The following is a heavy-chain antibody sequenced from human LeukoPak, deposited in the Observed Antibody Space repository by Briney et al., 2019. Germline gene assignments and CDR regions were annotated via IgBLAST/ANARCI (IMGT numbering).Heavy chain of an antibody. J-gene: IGHJ3*02. Sequence: ASVKVSCKASGYTFTSYDINWVRQATGQGLEWMGWMNPNSGNTGYAQKFQGRVTITSNTSISTAYMELSSLRSEDTAVYYCARVSSSWRAFDIWGQGTMVTVS. D-gene: IGHD6-13*01. CDR1: GYTFTSYD. CDR2: MNPNSGNT. V-gene: IGHV1-8*03. CDR3: ARVSSSWRAFDI.